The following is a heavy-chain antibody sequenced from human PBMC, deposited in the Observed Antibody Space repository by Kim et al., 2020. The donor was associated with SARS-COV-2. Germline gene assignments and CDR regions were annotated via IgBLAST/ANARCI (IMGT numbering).Heavy chain of an antibody. Sequence: YADTGQGRFTISRDNATNSLYLQMNSLRDEDTAVYYCARDRSIRNSWFDPWGQGTLVTVSS. D-gene: IGHD6-6*01. J-gene: IGHJ5*02. CDR3: ARDRSIRNSWFDP. V-gene: IGHV3-48*02.